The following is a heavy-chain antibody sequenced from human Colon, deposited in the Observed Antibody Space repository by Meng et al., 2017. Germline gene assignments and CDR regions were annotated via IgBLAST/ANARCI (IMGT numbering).Heavy chain of an antibody. J-gene: IGHJ4*02. V-gene: IGHV4-4*02. CDR2: ISNSGKT. CDR3: ARERMRELGLFDY. CDR1: GDSIGNSKW. Sequence: QLHLKEWGPVLVQPSGTLSLACAVSGDSIGNSKWWSWLRQSPGKGLEWIGEISNSGKTVYSPSLKSRVTISLDKSSNHFSLTLSPVTAADTAIYFCARERMRELGLFDYWGQGALVTVSS. D-gene: IGHD7-27*01.